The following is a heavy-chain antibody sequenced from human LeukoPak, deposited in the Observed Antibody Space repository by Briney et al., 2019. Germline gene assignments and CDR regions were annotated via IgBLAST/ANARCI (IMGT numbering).Heavy chain of an antibody. V-gene: IGHV3-53*01. J-gene: IGHJ4*02. CDR2: LCRGWST. D-gene: IGHD5-18*01. Sequence: PGGSLRLFCAVSGFTVSRNCMPWVRQAPGVGVEWVSVLCRGWSTYHRDSVKGRFTISTDNSKNTLYLQMNSLRAEDTAVYYCARKVGYGYALDYWGQGTLVTVSS. CDR3: ARKVGYGYALDY. CDR1: GFTVSRNC.